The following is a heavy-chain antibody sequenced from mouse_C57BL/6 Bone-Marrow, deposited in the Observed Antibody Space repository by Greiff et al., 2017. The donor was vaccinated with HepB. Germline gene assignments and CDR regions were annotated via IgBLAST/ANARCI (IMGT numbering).Heavy chain of an antibody. V-gene: IGHV5-6*01. CDR1: GFTFSSYG. Sequence: EVKLVESGGDLVKPGGSLKLSCAASGFTFSSYGMSWVRQTPDKRLEWVATISSGGGYTYYPDSVKGRFTISRDNAKNTLYLQMSSLKSEDTAMYYCARPYYSNYWFAYWGQGTLVTVSA. CDR3: ARPYYSNYWFAY. D-gene: IGHD2-5*01. J-gene: IGHJ3*01. CDR2: ISSGGGYT.